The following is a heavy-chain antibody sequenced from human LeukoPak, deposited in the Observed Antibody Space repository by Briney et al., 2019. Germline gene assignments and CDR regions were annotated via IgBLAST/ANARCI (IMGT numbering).Heavy chain of an antibody. CDR3: ARDFMWELLRPAAFDI. CDR2: IYYSGST. CDR1: GGSISSYY. Sequence: SETLSLTCTVSGGSISSYYWSWVRQPPGKGLEWIGYIYYSGSTNYNPSLKSRVTISVDTSKNQFSLKLSSVTAADTAVYYCARDFMWELLRPAAFDIWGQGTMVTVSS. D-gene: IGHD1-26*01. V-gene: IGHV4-59*12. J-gene: IGHJ3*02.